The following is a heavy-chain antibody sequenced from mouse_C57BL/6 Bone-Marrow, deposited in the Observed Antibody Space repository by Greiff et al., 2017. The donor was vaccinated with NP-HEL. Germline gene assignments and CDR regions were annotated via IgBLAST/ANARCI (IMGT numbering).Heavy chain of an antibody. Sequence: EVQLQQSGTVLARPGASVKMSCKTSGYSFTSYWMHWVNQRPGQGLEWIGAIYPGNSDTSYNQKFKGKAKLTAVTSASTAYMELSSLTNEDSAVYYCSPYYYGSSFAYWGQGTLVTVSA. D-gene: IGHD1-1*01. CDR3: SPYYYGSSFAY. J-gene: IGHJ3*01. V-gene: IGHV1-5*01. CDR2: IYPGNSDT. CDR1: GYSFTSYW.